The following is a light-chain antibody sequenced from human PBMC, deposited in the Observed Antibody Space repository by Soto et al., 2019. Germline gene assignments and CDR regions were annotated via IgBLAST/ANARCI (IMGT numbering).Light chain of an antibody. V-gene: IGKV1-6*01. Sequence: AIQITQSPSSLSASVGDRVTITCRASQGIRNDLGWYQQKPGKAPKLLICAASSLQSGVPSRFSGSGSGTDFTLTISSLQPEDFATYYCLQDYNYPRTFGQGTKVDIK. J-gene: IGKJ1*01. CDR1: QGIRND. CDR2: AAS. CDR3: LQDYNYPRT.